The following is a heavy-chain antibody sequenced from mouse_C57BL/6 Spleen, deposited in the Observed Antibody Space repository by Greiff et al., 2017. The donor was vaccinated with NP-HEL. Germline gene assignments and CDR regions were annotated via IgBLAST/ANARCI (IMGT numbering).Heavy chain of an antibody. CDR3: ARNYYDYDGFAY. V-gene: IGHV7-3*01. CDR1: GFTFTDYY. Sequence: EVKLVESGGGLVQPGGSLSLSCAASGFTFTDYYLSWFRQPPGKALEWLGFIRNKAIGYPTEYSASCHGRFTLSRDNSQSILYLQMHALRAEDSATYYCARNYYDYDGFAYWGQGTLVTVSA. D-gene: IGHD2-4*01. CDR2: IRNKAIGYPT. J-gene: IGHJ3*01.